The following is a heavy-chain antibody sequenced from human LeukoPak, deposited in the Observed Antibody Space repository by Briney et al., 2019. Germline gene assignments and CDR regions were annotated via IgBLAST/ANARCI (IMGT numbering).Heavy chain of an antibody. CDR3: ASLPDYYDSSGYYNWFDP. D-gene: IGHD3-22*01. V-gene: IGHV1-69*13. J-gene: IGHJ5*02. CDR2: IIPIFGTA. Sequence: ASVKVSCKASGGTFSSHAISWVRQAPGQGLEWMGGIIPIFGTANYAQKFQGRVTITADESTSTAYMELSSLRSEDTAVYYCASLPDYYDSSGYYNWFDPWGQGTLVTVSS. CDR1: GGTFSSHA.